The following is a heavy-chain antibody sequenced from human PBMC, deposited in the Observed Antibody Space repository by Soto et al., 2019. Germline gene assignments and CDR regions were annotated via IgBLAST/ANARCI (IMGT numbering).Heavy chain of an antibody. V-gene: IGHV3-11*05. CDR1: GFTFSDYY. CDR3: ARDHHRYSGYEYVDY. J-gene: IGHJ4*02. CDR2: ISSSSSYT. D-gene: IGHD5-12*01. Sequence: QVQLVESGGGLVKPGGSLRLSCAASGFTFSDYYMSWIRQAPGKGLEGVSYISSSSSYTNYADSVKGRFTISRDNAKNSLYLQMNGLRAEDTAVYYCARDHHRYSGYEYVDYWGQGTVVTVSS.